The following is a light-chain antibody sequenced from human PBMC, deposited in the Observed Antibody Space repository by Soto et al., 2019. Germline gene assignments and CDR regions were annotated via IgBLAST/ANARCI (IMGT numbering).Light chain of an antibody. CDR2: AAS. V-gene: IGKV3-20*01. CDR3: QQYGSSPRT. J-gene: IGKJ2*01. Sequence: EIVLTQSPGTLSLSPGERATLSCRASQSISSNYLAWYQQRPGQAPRLLIYAASSRATCIPDGFSGGGSATDFTLTVSRLETEECAVYYCQQYGSSPRTFGQGTKLEIK. CDR1: QSISSNY.